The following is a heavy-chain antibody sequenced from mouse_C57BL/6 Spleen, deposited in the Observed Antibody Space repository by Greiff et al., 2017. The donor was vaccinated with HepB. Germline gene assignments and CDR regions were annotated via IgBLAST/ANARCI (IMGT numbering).Heavy chain of an antibody. V-gene: IGHV14-1*01. CDR2: IDPEDGDT. J-gene: IGHJ4*01. CDR3: TTGYDYAYYAMDY. CDR1: GFNIKDYY. D-gene: IGHD2-4*01. Sequence: VQLQQSGAELVRPGASVKLSCTASGFNIKDYYMHWVKQRPEQGLEWIGRIDPEDGDTEYAPKFQGKATMTADTSSNTAYLQLSSLTSEDTAVYYCTTGYDYAYYAMDYWGQGTSVTVSS.